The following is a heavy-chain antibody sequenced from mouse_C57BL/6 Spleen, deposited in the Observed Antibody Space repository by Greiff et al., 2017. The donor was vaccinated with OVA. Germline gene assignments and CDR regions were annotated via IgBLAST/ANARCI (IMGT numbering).Heavy chain of an antibody. Sequence: VQLQQSGPELVKPGASVKISCKASGYAFSSSWMNWVKPRPGKGLEWIGRIYPGDGDTNYNGKFKGKATLTADKSSSTAYMQLSSLTSEDSAVYVCASYYGNYAWFAYWGQGTLVTVSA. CDR3: ASYYGNYAWFAY. D-gene: IGHD2-1*01. CDR2: IYPGDGDT. V-gene: IGHV1-82*01. J-gene: IGHJ3*01. CDR1: GYAFSSSW.